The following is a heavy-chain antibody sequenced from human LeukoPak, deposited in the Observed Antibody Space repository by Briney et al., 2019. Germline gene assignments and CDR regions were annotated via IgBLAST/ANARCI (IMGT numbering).Heavy chain of an antibody. CDR3: TSDTFGEHDH. CDR1: GFTFSSYW. D-gene: IGHD3-10*01. Sequence: GGSLRLSCAASGFTFSSYWMHWVRQAPGKGLVWVSRITPDGSTTTYADSVKGRFAISRDNAKNTLFLQMNNLRAEDMALYYCTSDTFGEHDHWGQGTLVSVSS. J-gene: IGHJ4*02. CDR2: ITPDGSTT. V-gene: IGHV3-74*01.